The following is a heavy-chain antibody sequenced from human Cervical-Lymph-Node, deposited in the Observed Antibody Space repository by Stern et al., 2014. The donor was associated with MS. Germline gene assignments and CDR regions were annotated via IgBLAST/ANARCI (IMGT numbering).Heavy chain of an antibody. Sequence: VQLQESGPGLVKPSETLSLTCTVSGGSISSYYWSWIRQPPGKGLEWIGYIYYSGSTNYNPSLKSRVTISVDTSKNQFSLKLSSVTAADTAVYYCAGAHRLWFGEGVYWGQGTLVTVSS. J-gene: IGHJ4*02. CDR3: AGAHRLWFGEGVY. V-gene: IGHV4-59*01. D-gene: IGHD3-10*01. CDR1: GGSISSYY. CDR2: IYYSGST.